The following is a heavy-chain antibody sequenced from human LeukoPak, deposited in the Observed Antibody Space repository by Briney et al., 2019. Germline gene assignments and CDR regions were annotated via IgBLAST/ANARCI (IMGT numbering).Heavy chain of an antibody. Sequence: ASVKVSCKASGYTFTSYAISWVRQAPGQGLEWMGWISAYNGNTNYAQKFQGRVTMTTEKSTSTAYMELRSLRSDDTAVYYCARADDWYIFDYWARGTLVTVSS. D-gene: IGHD1-1*01. CDR2: ISAYNGNT. CDR3: ARADDWYIFDY. J-gene: IGHJ4*02. V-gene: IGHV1-18*01. CDR1: GYTFTSYA.